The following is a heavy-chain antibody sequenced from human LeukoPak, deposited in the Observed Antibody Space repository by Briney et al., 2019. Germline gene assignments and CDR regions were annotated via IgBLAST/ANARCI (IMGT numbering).Heavy chain of an antibody. CDR2: IYYSGST. CDR3: ARCDIGSTIPHYYYYYGMDV. J-gene: IGHJ6*02. CDR1: GGSISSYY. D-gene: IGHD4/OR15-4a*01. V-gene: IGHV4-59*01. Sequence: SETLSLTCTVSGGSISSYYWSWIRQPPGKGLEWIGYIYYSGSTNYNPSLKSRVTISVDTSKNQFSLKLSSVTAADTAVYYCARCDIGSTIPHYYYYYGMDVWGQGTTVTVSS.